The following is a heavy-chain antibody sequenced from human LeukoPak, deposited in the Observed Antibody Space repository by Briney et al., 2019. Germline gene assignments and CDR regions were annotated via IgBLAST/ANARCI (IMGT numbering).Heavy chain of an antibody. Sequence: SETLSLTCTVSGDSISTYFWSWIRQPPGKGLEWIGYVYYSGSTNYNPSLESRITVSVDTSKNQFSLRLSSVTAADTAVYYCARVPGGWINWFDPWGQGTLVAVSS. D-gene: IGHD6-19*01. CDR1: GDSISTYF. CDR2: VYYSGST. J-gene: IGHJ5*02. V-gene: IGHV4-59*01. CDR3: ARVPGGWINWFDP.